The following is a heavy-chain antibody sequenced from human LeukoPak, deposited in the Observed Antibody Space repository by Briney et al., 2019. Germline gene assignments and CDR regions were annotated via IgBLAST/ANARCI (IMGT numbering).Heavy chain of an antibody. V-gene: IGHV4-38-2*02. CDR1: GYSISSDYY. CDR3: ARGIVYGWFDP. Sequence: PSETLSLTCTVSGYSISSDYYWAWIRQPPGKGLEWIGTIYHSGNTYYNPSLKSRVTISVDTSKNQFSLKLTSITAADTAVYYCARGIVYGWFDPWGQGTLVTVSS. D-gene: IGHD2-15*01. CDR2: IYHSGNT. J-gene: IGHJ5*02.